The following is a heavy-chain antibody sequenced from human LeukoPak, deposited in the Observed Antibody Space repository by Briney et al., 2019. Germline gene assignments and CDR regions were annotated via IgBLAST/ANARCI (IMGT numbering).Heavy chain of an antibody. CDR1: GGSFSGYY. CDR3: ARGPYGSGSRNPFDY. V-gene: IGHV4-34*01. CDR2: INHSGST. Sequence: SETLSLTCAVYGGSFSGYYWSWIRQPPGKGLEWIGEINHSGSTNYNPSLKSRVTISVDRSKNQLSLKLSSVTAADTAVYYCARGPYGSGSRNPFDYWGQGTLVTVSS. D-gene: IGHD3-10*01. J-gene: IGHJ4*02.